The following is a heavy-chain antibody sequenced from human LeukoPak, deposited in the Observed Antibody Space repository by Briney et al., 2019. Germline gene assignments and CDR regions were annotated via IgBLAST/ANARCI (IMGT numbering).Heavy chain of an antibody. CDR3: TRRGLYYYDSSGFHY. V-gene: IGHV3-73*01. D-gene: IGHD3-22*01. Sequence: PGGSLRLSCAASGFTFSGSAMHWARQASGKGLEWVGRIRSKANSYATAYAASVKGGFTISRDDSKNTAYLQMNSLKTEDTAVYYCTRRGLYYYDSSGFHYWGQGTLVTVSS. CDR2: IRSKANSYAT. J-gene: IGHJ4*02. CDR1: GFTFSGSA.